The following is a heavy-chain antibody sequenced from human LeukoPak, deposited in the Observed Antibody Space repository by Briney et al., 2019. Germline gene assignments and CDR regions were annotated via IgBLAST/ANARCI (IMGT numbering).Heavy chain of an antibody. CDR3: ARGGGDYYYYYYLDV. CDR1: YGSISGYY. D-gene: IGHD3-10*01. CDR2: IYYSGST. J-gene: IGHJ6*03. Sequence: SETLSLTCTVSYGSISGYYWSWIRQPPGKGLDWIGYIYYSGSTEYNPSLKSRVTISLDTSKNQFSLMLSSVTAADTAVYYCARGGGDYYYYYYLDVWGKGTTVTVSS. V-gene: IGHV4-59*01.